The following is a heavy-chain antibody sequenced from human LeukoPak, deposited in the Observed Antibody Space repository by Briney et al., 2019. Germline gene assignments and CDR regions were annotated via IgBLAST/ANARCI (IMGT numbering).Heavy chain of an antibody. CDR3: ARARGWSEYCSGGSCNWFDP. Sequence: PSETLSLTCTVSGYSISSGYYWGWIRQSPGKGLEWIGYGYYSGDTNYNPSLKSRVTISVDTSRNQFSLKLTSVTAADTAVYYCARARGWSEYCSGGSCNWFDPWGQGTLVTVSS. D-gene: IGHD2-15*01. V-gene: IGHV4-61*05. J-gene: IGHJ5*02. CDR1: GYSISSGYY. CDR2: GYYSGDT.